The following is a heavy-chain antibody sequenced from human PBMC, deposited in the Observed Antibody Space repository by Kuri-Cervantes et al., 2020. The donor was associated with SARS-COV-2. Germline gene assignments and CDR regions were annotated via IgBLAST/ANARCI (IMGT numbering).Heavy chain of an antibody. CDR2: IYFSGST. Sequence: SETLSLTCTVSGGSTSTYYWGWVRQPPGKGLEWIGSIYFSGSTYYTPSLKSRVTISVDTSKNQFSLKPTSVTATDTAVYYCGRQASDWHIDYWGQGTLVTVSS. J-gene: IGHJ4*02. CDR1: GGSTSTYY. CDR3: GRQASDWHIDY. V-gene: IGHV4-39*01. D-gene: IGHD3-9*01.